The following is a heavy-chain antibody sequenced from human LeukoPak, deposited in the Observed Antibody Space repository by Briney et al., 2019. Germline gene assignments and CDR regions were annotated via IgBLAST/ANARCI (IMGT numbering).Heavy chain of an antibody. D-gene: IGHD1-26*01. CDR3: ATLGGSYYHFDY. V-gene: IGHV1-18*01. CDR1: GYTFTSYG. J-gene: IGHJ4*02. Sequence: ASVKVSCKASGYTFTSYGISWVRQAPGQGLEWMGWISAYNGNTNYAQKLQGRVTMTTDTSTSTAYMELSSLRSEDTAVYYCATLGGSYYHFDYWGQGTLVTVSS. CDR2: ISAYNGNT.